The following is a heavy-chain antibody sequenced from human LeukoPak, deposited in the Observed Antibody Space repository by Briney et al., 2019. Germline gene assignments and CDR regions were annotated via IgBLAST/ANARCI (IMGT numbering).Heavy chain of an antibody. CDR3: ARAYRSQYGSGSYYFDY. D-gene: IGHD3-10*01. CDR1: GGSISSYY. J-gene: IGHJ4*02. CDR2: IYYSGST. V-gene: IGHV4-59*01. Sequence: PSETLSLTCTVSGGSISSYYWSWIRQPPGKGLEWIGYIYYSGSTNYNPSLKSRVTISVDTSKNQFSLKLSSVTAADTAVYYCARAYRSQYGSGSYYFDYWGQGTLVTVSS.